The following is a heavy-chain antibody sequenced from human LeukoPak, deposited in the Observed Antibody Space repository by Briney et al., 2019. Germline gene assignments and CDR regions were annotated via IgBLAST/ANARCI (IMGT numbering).Heavy chain of an antibody. J-gene: IGHJ6*02. CDR1: GGSFSGYY. Sequence: SETLSLTCAVYGGSFSGYYWSWIRQPPGKGLEWIGEINHSGSTNYNPSLKSRVTISVDTSKNQFSLKLSSVTAADTAVYYCARSVGARGYYYYGMDVWGQGTTVTVSS. D-gene: IGHD1-26*01. CDR3: ARSVGARGYYYYGMDV. CDR2: INHSGST. V-gene: IGHV4-34*01.